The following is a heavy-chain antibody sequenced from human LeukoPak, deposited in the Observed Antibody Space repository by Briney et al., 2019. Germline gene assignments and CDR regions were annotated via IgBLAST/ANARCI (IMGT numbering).Heavy chain of an antibody. D-gene: IGHD3-22*01. CDR3: ARGRDYYDSSGYYYPYYFDY. J-gene: IGHJ4*02. CDR2: INHSGST. CDR1: GGSFSGYY. Sequence: SETLSLTCAVYGGSFSGYYWSWIRQPPGKGLEWIGEINHSGSTNYNPSPKSRVTISVDTSKNQFSLKLSSVTAADTAVYYCARGRDYYDSSGYYYPYYFDYWGQGTLVTVSS. V-gene: IGHV4-34*01.